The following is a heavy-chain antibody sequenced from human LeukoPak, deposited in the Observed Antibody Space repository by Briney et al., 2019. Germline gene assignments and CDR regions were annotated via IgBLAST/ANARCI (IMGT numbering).Heavy chain of an antibody. J-gene: IGHJ5*02. Sequence: SVKVSCKASGYTFTSYGISWVRQAPGQGLEWMGWISAYNGNTNYAQKLQGRVTMTTDTSTSTAYMELRSLRSDDTAVYYCARVLRFLEWFNWFDPLGPGNPGHRLL. CDR2: ISAYNGNT. CDR3: ARVLRFLEWFNWFDP. V-gene: IGHV1-18*01. CDR1: GYTFTSYG. D-gene: IGHD3-3*01.